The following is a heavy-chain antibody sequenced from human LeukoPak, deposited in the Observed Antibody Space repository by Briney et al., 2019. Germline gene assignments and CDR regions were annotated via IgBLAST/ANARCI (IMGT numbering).Heavy chain of an antibody. Sequence: ASVKVSCKASGYTFTSYYMHWVRQAPGQGLEWMGIINPSGGSTSYAQKFQGRVTMTRDTSTSTVYMELSSLRSEDTAVYYCARDRLGGDSGGNWFDPWGQGTLVTVSS. D-gene: IGHD3-16*01. J-gene: IGHJ5*02. CDR1: GYTFTSYY. CDR3: ARDRLGGDSGGNWFDP. V-gene: IGHV1-46*01. CDR2: INPSGGST.